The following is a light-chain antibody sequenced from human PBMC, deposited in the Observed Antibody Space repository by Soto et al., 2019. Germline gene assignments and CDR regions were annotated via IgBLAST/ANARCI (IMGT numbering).Light chain of an antibody. Sequence: QSVLTQPPSASGSPGQSVTISCTGSSNDLGGYNYVSWYQHHPGKAPKLIIYEVRERPSGVPDRFSGSKSGNTASLTVSGLQAEDEADYYCSSYGGSDNLIFGAGTKLTVL. CDR3: SSYGGSDNLI. CDR1: SNDLGGYNY. CDR2: EVR. V-gene: IGLV2-8*01. J-gene: IGLJ2*01.